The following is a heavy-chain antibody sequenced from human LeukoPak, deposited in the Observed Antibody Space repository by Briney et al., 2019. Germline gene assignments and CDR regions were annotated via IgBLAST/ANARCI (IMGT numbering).Heavy chain of an antibody. CDR1: GGSISSYY. CDR2: IYYSGST. V-gene: IGHV4-59*01. Sequence: SETLSLTCTVSGGSISSYYWSWIRQPPGKGLEWIGYIYYSGSTNYNPSLKSRVTISVDTSKNQFSLKLSSVTAADTAVYYCARVWSRIVGATTSSHYWGQGTLVTVSS. CDR3: ARVWSRIVGATTSSHY. D-gene: IGHD1-26*01. J-gene: IGHJ4*02.